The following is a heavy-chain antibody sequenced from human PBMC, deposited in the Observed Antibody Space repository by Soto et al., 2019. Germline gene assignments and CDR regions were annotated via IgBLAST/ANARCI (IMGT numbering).Heavy chain of an antibody. CDR1: GFTFSSYG. Sequence: GGSRRLSCAASGFTFSSYGMSWVRQAPGKGLEWVANIKQDGSEKYYVDSVKGRFTISRDNAKNSLYLQMNSLRAEDTAVYYCARVRVKYYFDYWGQGTLVTVSS. J-gene: IGHJ4*02. CDR2: IKQDGSEK. CDR3: ARVRVKYYFDY. D-gene: IGHD4-4*01. V-gene: IGHV3-7*03.